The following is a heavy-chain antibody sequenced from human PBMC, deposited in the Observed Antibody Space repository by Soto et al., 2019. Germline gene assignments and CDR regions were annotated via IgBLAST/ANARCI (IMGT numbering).Heavy chain of an antibody. V-gene: IGHV3-30*18. D-gene: IGHD6-13*01. CDR3: AKDGSIAAAGREVDY. CDR2: ISYDGSNK. J-gene: IGHJ4*02. CDR1: GFTFSSYG. Sequence: QVQLVESGGGVVQPGRSLRLSCAAPGFTFSSYGMHWVRQAPGKGLEWVAVISYDGSNKYYADSVKGRFTISRDNSKNTLYLQMNSLRAEDTAVYYCAKDGSIAAAGREVDYWGQGTLVTVSS.